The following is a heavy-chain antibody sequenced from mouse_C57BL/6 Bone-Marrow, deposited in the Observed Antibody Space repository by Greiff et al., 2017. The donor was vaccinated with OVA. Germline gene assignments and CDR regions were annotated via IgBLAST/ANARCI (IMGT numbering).Heavy chain of an antibody. V-gene: IGHV2-6-1*01. J-gene: IGHJ4*01. CDR3: ARHHYYGSSYPLYAMDY. CDR1: GFSLTSYG. D-gene: IGHD1-1*01. Sequence: VKLQESGPGLVAPSQSLSITCTVSGFSLTSYGVHWVRQPPGKGLEWLVVIWSDGSTTYNSALKSRLSISKDNSKSQVFLKMNRLQTDDTAMYYCARHHYYGSSYPLYAMDYWGQGTSVTVSS. CDR2: IWSDGST.